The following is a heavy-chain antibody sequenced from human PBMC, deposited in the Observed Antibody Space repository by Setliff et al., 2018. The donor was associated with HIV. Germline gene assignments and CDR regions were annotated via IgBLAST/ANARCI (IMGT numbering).Heavy chain of an antibody. Sequence: PSETLSLTCTVSGASITSHYWSWIRQSPGRQLEWIGYIYSTGLTNYNPSLQSRLSISMDASKNKFSLKVTSVTSADTAVYYCAKGAGFYGDYTFDYWGQGNLVTVSS. J-gene: IGHJ4*02. CDR3: AKGAGFYGDYTFDY. CDR2: IYSTGLT. CDR1: GASITSHY. V-gene: IGHV4-59*11. D-gene: IGHD4-17*01.